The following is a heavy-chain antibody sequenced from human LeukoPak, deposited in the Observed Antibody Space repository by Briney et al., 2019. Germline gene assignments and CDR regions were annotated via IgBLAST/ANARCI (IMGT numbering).Heavy chain of an antibody. CDR2: IIPIFGTA. CDR1: GGTFSSYA. CDR3: ARDRGSCSSTSCYYFDY. Sequence: GASVKVPCKASGGTFSSYAISWVRQAPGQGLEWMGGIIPIFGTANYAQKFQGRVTITTDESTSTAYMELSSLRSEDTAVYYCARDRGSCSSTSCYYFDYWGQGTLVTVSS. V-gene: IGHV1-69*05. D-gene: IGHD2-2*01. J-gene: IGHJ4*02.